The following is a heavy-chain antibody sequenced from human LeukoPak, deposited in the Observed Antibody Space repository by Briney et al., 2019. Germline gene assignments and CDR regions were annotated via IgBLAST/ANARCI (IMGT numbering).Heavy chain of an antibody. J-gene: IGHJ4*02. D-gene: IGHD3-9*01. V-gene: IGHV3-23*01. CDR1: GCTFSSYA. CDR2: ISGSGGST. CDR3: AKAGLRYFDWSEAIDY. Sequence: GGSLRLSCAASGCTFSSYAMSWVRQAPGKGLEWVSAISGSGGSTYYADSVKGRFTISRDNSKNTLYLQMNSLRAEDTAVYYCAKAGLRYFDWSEAIDYWGQGTLVTVSS.